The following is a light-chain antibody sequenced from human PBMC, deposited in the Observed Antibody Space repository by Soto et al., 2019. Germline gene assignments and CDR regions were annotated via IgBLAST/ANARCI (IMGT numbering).Light chain of an antibody. J-gene: IGLJ2*01. CDR3: QSYDSSLNGVI. CDR1: SSNIGAGYD. Sequence: QSVLTQPPSVSGDPGQRVTISCTGSSSNIGAGYDVHWYQQLPGTAPKLLIYGNSNRPSGVPDRFSGSKSGTSASLAITGLQAEDEADYYCQSYDSSLNGVIFGGGTKLTVL. V-gene: IGLV1-40*01. CDR2: GNS.